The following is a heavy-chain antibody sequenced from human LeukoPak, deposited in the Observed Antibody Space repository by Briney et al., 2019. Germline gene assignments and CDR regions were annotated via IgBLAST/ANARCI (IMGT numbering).Heavy chain of an antibody. CDR1: GFTFSSYG. Sequence: GGTLRLSCAASGFTFSSYGMSWVRQAPGKGLEWVSAISGSGGSTYYADSVKGRFTISRDNSKNTLYLQMNSLRAEDTAVYYCAKEGYSSGWYRGSRIDYYYMDVWGKGTTVTVSS. CDR2: ISGSGGST. D-gene: IGHD6-19*01. CDR3: AKEGYSSGWYRGSRIDYYYMDV. V-gene: IGHV3-23*01. J-gene: IGHJ6*03.